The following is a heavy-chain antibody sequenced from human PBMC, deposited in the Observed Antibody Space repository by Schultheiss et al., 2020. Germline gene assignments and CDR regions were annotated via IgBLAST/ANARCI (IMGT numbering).Heavy chain of an antibody. Sequence: SQTLSLTCAVSGGSISSYYWSWIRQPPGKGLEWIGSIYYSGSTYYNPSLKSRVTISVDTSKNQFSLKLSSVTAADTAVYYCARTGEEWFGELFFDYWGQGTLVTVSS. V-gene: IGHV4-59*01. J-gene: IGHJ4*02. D-gene: IGHD3-10*01. CDR1: GGSISSYY. CDR3: ARTGEEWFGELFFDY. CDR2: IYYSGST.